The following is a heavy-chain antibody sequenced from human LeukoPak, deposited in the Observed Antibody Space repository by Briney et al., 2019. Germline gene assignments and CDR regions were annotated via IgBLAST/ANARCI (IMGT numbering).Heavy chain of an antibody. CDR2: ISYDGSNK. V-gene: IGHV3-30-3*01. CDR3: ARVAVVVPAALGAFDI. D-gene: IGHD2-2*01. Sequence: GGSLRLSCAASGFTFSSYAMHWVRQAPGKGLEWVAVISYDGSNKYYADSVKGRFTISRDNSKNTLYLQMNSLRAEDTAVYYCARVAVVVPAALGAFDIWGQGTMVTVSS. CDR1: GFTFSSYA. J-gene: IGHJ3*02.